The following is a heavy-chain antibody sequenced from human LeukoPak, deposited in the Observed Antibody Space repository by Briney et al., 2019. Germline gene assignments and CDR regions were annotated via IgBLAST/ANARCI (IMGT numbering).Heavy chain of an antibody. CDR3: ARDRSLVATISDGFDI. CDR1: GFTFSSYG. Sequence: GRSLRLSCAASGFTFSSYGMHWVRQAPGKGLEWVAVILYDGSNKYYADSVKGRFTISRDNSKNTVYMQMNRLRAEDTAVYYCARDRSLVATISDGFDIWGQGTMVTVSS. J-gene: IGHJ3*02. V-gene: IGHV3-30*03. CDR2: ILYDGSNK. D-gene: IGHD5-12*01.